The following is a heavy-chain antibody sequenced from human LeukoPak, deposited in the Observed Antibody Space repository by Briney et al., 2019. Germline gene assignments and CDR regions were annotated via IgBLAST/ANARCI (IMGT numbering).Heavy chain of an antibody. CDR3: ARAASSTRVTYMDV. Sequence: GGSLRLSCAASGFTFSGYWMHWLRQAPGKGLVWVSRINTDESSTDYADSVRGRFTISRDNAKNTLYLQMNSLRAEDTAVYYCARAASSTRVTYMDVWGKGTTVTVSS. D-gene: IGHD2-21*02. V-gene: IGHV3-74*01. CDR2: INTDESST. J-gene: IGHJ6*03. CDR1: GFTFSGYW.